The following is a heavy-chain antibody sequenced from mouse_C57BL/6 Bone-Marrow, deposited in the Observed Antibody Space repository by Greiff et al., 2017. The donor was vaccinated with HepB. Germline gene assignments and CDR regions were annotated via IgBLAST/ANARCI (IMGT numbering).Heavy chain of an antibody. J-gene: IGHJ3*01. CDR2: IDPSDSYT. Sequence: VQLQQPGAELVRPGPSVKLSCKASGYTFTSYWMHWVKQRPGQGLEWIGVIDPSDSYTNYNQKFKGKATLTVDTSSSTAYMQLSSLTSEDSAVYYCALKLGAYWGQGTLVTVSA. D-gene: IGHD1-3*01. CDR1: GYTFTSYW. V-gene: IGHV1-59*01. CDR3: ALKLGAY.